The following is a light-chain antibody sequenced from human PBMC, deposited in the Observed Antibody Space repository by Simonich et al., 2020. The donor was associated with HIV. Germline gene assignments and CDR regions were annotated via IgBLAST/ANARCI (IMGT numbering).Light chain of an antibody. CDR3: DSYTSSSTWV. CDR1: SSDVGGYNH. CDR2: DVS. J-gene: IGLJ3*02. Sequence: QSALTQPTSVSGSPGQSITISCTGVSSDVGGYNHVSWYQQHPGKAPKLMIYDVSKRPSGVSNRFSGSKSGDTASLTISGLQAEDEADYYCDSYTSSSTWVFGGGTKLTVL. V-gene: IGLV2-14*01.